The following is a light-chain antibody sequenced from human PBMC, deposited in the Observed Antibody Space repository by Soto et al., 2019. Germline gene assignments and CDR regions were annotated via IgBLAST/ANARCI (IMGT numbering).Light chain of an antibody. CDR1: QSVTNN. V-gene: IGKV3-15*01. CDR3: QQYNNWPRT. CDR2: GAS. J-gene: IGKJ1*01. Sequence: EIVMTQSPATLSVSPGERATLSCSASQSVTNNLAWYQQKPGQAPRLLIYGASTRATGIPARFSGSGSGTEFTLTISSLQSEDFAVYYCQQYNNWPRTFGQGTKVDIK.